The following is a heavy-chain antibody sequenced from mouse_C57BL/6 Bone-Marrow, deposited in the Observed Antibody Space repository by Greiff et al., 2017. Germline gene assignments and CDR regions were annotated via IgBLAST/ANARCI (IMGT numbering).Heavy chain of an antibody. CDR3: ERAYYGSSYPFDY. D-gene: IGHD1-1*01. CDR2: IDPSDSYT. CDR1: GYTFTSYW. Sequence: QVQLQQPGAELVKPGASVKLSCKASGYTFTSYWMQWVKQRPGQGLEWIGEIDPSDSYTNYNQKFMGKATLTADTSSSTAYMQLSSLTSEDSAVYYCERAYYGSSYPFDYWGQGTTLTVSS. J-gene: IGHJ2*01. V-gene: IGHV1-50*01.